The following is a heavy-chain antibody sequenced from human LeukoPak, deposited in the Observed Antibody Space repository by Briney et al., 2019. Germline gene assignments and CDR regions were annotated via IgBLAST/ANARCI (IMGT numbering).Heavy chain of an antibody. Sequence: PGGSLRLSCAASGFTFSSYWMSWVRQAPGKGLEWVANIKQDGSEKYYVDSVKGRFTISRDNAKNSLYLQMNSLRAEDTAVYYCAKDKGWGYSAYDCYGMDVWGQGTTVTVSS. CDR3: AKDKGWGYSAYDCYGMDV. CDR1: GFTFSSYW. V-gene: IGHV3-7*03. D-gene: IGHD1-26*01. CDR2: IKQDGSEK. J-gene: IGHJ6*02.